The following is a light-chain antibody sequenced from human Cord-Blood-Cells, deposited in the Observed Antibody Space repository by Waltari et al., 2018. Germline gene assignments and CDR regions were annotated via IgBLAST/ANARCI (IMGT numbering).Light chain of an antibody. CDR2: DVS. CDR1: SSDVGGYNY. V-gene: IGLV2-11*01. J-gene: IGLJ2*01. CDR3: CSYAGSFHVV. Sequence: QSALTQPRSVSGSPGQSVTISCTGTSSDVGGYNYVSWYQQHPGKAPKLMIYDVSKRPSGFPDRFSGSKSGNPASLTISGLQAEDEADYYCCSYAGSFHVVFGGGTKLTVL.